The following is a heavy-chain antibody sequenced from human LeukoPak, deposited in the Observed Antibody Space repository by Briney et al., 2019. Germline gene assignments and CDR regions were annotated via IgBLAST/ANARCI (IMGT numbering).Heavy chain of an antibody. CDR2: IKSKTDGGTT. J-gene: IGHJ4*02. D-gene: IGHD5-24*01. CDR1: GFTFSNAW. CDR3: TTDESESVGMATIYWMLDY. Sequence: PGGSLRLSCAASGFTFSNAWMSWVRQAPGKGLEWVGRIKSKTDGGTTDYAAPVKGRFTISRDDSKNTLYLQMNSLKTEDTAVYYCTTDESESVGMATIYWMLDYWGQGTLVTVSS. V-gene: IGHV3-15*01.